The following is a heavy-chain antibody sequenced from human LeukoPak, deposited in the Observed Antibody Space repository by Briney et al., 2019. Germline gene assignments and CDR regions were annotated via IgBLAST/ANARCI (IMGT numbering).Heavy chain of an antibody. CDR2: IKDDGSAK. D-gene: IGHD6-13*01. CDR1: GFTFSNFW. V-gene: IGHV3-7*01. Sequence: GGSLRLSCTVSGFTFSNFWMSWVRQAPGKGLERVANIKDDGSAKFYLASVEGRFTISRDNAKSSLYLQMNSLRAEDTAVYYCAKTPAAGASRHSLKDYYYYYMDVWGKGTTVTVSS. J-gene: IGHJ6*03. CDR3: AKTPAAGASRHSLKDYYYYYMDV.